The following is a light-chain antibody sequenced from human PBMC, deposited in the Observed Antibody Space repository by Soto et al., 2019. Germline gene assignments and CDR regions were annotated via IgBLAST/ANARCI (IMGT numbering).Light chain of an antibody. J-gene: IGKJ5*01. V-gene: IGKV1-12*01. CDR1: EDINSR. CDR2: AAF. Sequence: DIQMTQSPSSVSASVGDRVTISCRASEDINSRLAWYQQKPGNAPKLLIYAAFILQSGVPSRFSGDGSGTDFTLSIRSLQPEDLATYSFQQADSFPIPFGQGTRLELK. CDR3: QQADSFPIP.